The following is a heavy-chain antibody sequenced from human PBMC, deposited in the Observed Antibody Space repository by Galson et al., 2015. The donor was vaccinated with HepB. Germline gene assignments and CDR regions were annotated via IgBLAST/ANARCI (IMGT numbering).Heavy chain of an antibody. CDR2: IDSSGNTM. Sequence: SLRLSCAASGFTFRDHAMSWMRQVPGKGLEWISHIDSSGNTMKYADAVMGRFTICRDNGKNSLYLKMNSLRVADTAVYYCARREGDYWGQGTLVTVSS. D-gene: IGHD1-26*01. V-gene: IGHV3-11*01. CDR1: GFTFRDHA. CDR3: ARREGDY. J-gene: IGHJ4*02.